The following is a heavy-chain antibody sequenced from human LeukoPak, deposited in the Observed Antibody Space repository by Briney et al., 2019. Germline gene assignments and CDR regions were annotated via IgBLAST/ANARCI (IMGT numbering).Heavy chain of an antibody. CDR1: GGSISSGGYY. D-gene: IGHD3-9*01. CDR3: AVDSRXGFDY. J-gene: IGHJ4*02. CDR2: IYYSGST. Sequence: SETLSLTCTVSGGSISSGGYYWSWIRQHPGKGLEWIGYIYYSGSTYYNPSLKSRVTISVDTSKNQFSLKLSSVTAADTAVYYCAVDSRXGFDYWGQGXXVXVXS. V-gene: IGHV4-31*03.